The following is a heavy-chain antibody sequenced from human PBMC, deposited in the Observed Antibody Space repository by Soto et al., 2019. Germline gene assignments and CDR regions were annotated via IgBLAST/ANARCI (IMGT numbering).Heavy chain of an antibody. CDR2: IIPIFGTA. V-gene: IGHV1-69*05. D-gene: IGHD5-12*01. J-gene: IGHJ4*02. CDR1: GGTFSSYA. CDR3: ALLPGGLQLMDF. Sequence: SVKVSCKASGGTFSSYAISWVRQAPGQGLEWMGGIIPIFGTANYAQKFQGRVTMTRDTSTSTVYMELSSLRSEDTAVYYCALLPGGLQLMDFWGQGPLVPVSS.